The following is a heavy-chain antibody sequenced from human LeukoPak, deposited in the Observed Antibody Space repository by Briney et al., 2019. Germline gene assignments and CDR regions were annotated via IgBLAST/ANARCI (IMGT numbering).Heavy chain of an antibody. J-gene: IGHJ4*02. CDR3: ARDAKYYYGSRTFFFYEH. CDR2: IDSSGTT. CDR1: GGSISSNTYY. V-gene: IGHV4-61*09. Sequence: PSETLSLTCTVSGGSISSNTYYWSWIRQPAGRGLEWIGHIDSSGTTNYNPSLKSRVTMSTDPSKNQFSLKLSSVTAADTAIYYCARDAKYYYGSRTFFFYEHWGQGTLLTVSS. D-gene: IGHD3-10*01.